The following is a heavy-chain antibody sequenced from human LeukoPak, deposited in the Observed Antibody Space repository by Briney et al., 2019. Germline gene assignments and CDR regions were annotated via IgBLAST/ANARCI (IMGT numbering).Heavy chain of an antibody. J-gene: IGHJ4*02. CDR2: ISCYSGNT. CDR3: VRDIATVQHQD. D-gene: IGHD1-1*01. Sequence: ASVKVSCKASGYTFTNSGISWVRQAPGQGLEWVGWISCYSGNTNYVQKFQGRVTMTTDTSTSTVYMELRSLRSDDTAVYYCVRDIATVQHQDWGQGTLVTVSS. CDR1: GYTFTNSG. V-gene: IGHV1-18*01.